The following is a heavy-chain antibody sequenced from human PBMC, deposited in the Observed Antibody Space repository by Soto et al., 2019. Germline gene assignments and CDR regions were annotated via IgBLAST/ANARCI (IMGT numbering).Heavy chain of an antibody. CDR1: GGSITTYQ. Sequence: SETLSLTCTVSGGSITTYQWSWIRQPPGKGLEWIGGYSGFTDYNPSLESRATISVDHSKNQFSLTLRSVTAADTAVYYCARDYGISLFFFHSWGTGPLVTASS. V-gene: IGHV4-59*01. CDR2: YSGFT. J-gene: IGHJ4*02. CDR3: ARDYGISLFFFHS. D-gene: IGHD3-10*01.